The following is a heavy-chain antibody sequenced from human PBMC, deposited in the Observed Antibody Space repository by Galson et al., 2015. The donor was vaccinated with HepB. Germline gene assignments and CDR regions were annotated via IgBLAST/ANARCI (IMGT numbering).Heavy chain of an antibody. J-gene: IGHJ5*02. Sequence: SLRLSCAASGFTFSSYAMHWVRQAPGKGLEWVAVISYDGSNKYYADSVKGRFTISRDNSKNTLYLQMNSLRAEDTAVYYCARENRASSWYDGGWFDPWGQGTLVTVSS. V-gene: IGHV3-30-3*01. CDR3: ARENRASSWYDGGWFDP. CDR2: ISYDGSNK. D-gene: IGHD6-13*01. CDR1: GFTFSSYA.